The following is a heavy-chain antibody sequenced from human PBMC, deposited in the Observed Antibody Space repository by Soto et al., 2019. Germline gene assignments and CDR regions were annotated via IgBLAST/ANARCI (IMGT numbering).Heavy chain of an antibody. Sequence: SETLSLTCTVSGGSISSGPYSWGWIRQPPGEGLEWIGTFHYGENTYYNPSLKSRVTISVDTSKNPFSLNLSSVTAADTAMYYCARPQFSGTYHDPFKIWGPGTMVTVSS. J-gene: IGHJ3*02. CDR2: FHYGENT. D-gene: IGHD1-26*01. CDR1: GGSISSGPYS. V-gene: IGHV4-39*02. CDR3: ARPQFSGTYHDPFKI.